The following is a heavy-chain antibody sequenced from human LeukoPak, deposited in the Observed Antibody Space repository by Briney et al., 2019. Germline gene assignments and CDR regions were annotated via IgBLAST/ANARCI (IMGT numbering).Heavy chain of an antibody. CDR1: GFTFSSYA. J-gene: IGHJ4*02. CDR3: AKDALRHGHLYYFDY. CDR2: VWYDGVKK. V-gene: IGHV3-33*06. D-gene: IGHD2-15*01. Sequence: PGGSLRLSCAASGFTFSSYAMHWVRQAPGKGLEWVVVVWYDGVKKYYLGSVEGRFTVSRANSRNTLYLQMDSLRAEDTAVYFCAKDALRHGHLYYFDYWGQGTSVVVSS.